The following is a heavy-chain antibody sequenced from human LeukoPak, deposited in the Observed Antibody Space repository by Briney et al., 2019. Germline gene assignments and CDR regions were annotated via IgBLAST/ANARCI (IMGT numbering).Heavy chain of an antibody. V-gene: IGHV1-24*01. J-gene: IGHJ4*02. Sequence: ASVKVSFKVSGYTLTELSMHWVRQAPGKGLEWMGGFDPEDGETIYAQKFQGRVTMTEDTSTDTAYMELSSLRSEDTAVYYCATDLGIAAPFDYWGQGTLVTVSS. CDR1: GYTLTELS. D-gene: IGHD6-13*01. CDR2: FDPEDGET. CDR3: ATDLGIAAPFDY.